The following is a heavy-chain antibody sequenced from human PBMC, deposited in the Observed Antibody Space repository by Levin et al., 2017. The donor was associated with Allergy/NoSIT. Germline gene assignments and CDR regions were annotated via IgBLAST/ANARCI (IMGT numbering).Heavy chain of an antibody. V-gene: IGHV3-74*01. J-gene: IGHJ4*02. CDR1: GFTFARHW. CDR2: ISGDGSST. Sequence: PGGSLRLSCAVSGFTFARHWLHWVRQAPGKGLVWVSRISGDGSSTTYADSVKGRFTISRDNAKNTLYLQMDSLRAEDTAVYYCARRRLVGDFPDYWGQGTLVTVSS. CDR3: ARRRLVGDFPDY. D-gene: IGHD1-26*01.